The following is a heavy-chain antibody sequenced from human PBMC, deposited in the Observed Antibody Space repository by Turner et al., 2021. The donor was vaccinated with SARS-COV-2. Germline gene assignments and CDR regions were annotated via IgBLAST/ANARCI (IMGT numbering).Heavy chain of an antibody. D-gene: IGHD3-10*01. CDR3: MRHDHYGSVSINWFNS. V-gene: IGHV4-39*01. J-gene: IGHJ5*01. CDR2: IYYSGRT. CDR1: GDSISTSHDY. Sequence: QLQESGPGLVRPSETLSLICTVSGDSISTSHDYWGWIRQPPGKGMEWIGSIYYSGRTFYNPYVKSRVTISVYTSKNDFSLQLSSVTAADTAVYYCMRHDHYGSVSINWFNSWGQGTLVTVSS.